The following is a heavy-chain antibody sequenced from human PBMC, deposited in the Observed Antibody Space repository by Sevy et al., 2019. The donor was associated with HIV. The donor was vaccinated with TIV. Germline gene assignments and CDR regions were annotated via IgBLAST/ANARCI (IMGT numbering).Heavy chain of an antibody. J-gene: IGHJ6*02. Sequence: ASVKVSCKASGGTFSSYAISWVRQAPGQGLEWMGGIIPIFGTANYAQKFQGRVTITADESTSTAYTELSSLRSEDTAVYYCARDGLVAGTKVYYYYGMDVWGQGTTVTVSS. CDR3: ARDGLVAGTKVYYYYGMDV. CDR1: GGTFSSYA. CDR2: IIPIFGTA. D-gene: IGHD6-19*01. V-gene: IGHV1-69*13.